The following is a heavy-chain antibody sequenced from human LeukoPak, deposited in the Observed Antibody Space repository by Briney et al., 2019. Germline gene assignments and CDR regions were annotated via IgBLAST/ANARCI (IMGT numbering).Heavy chain of an antibody. CDR3: ARVPVEMATISFPQAEQYGMDV. D-gene: IGHD5-24*01. CDR1: GGSISSSSYY. CDR2: IYYSGST. J-gene: IGHJ6*02. Sequence: SETLSLTCTVSGGSISSSSYYWGWIRQPPGKGLEWIGSIYYSGSTYYNPSLKSRVTIYVDTSKNQFSLKLSSVAASDTAVYYCARVPVEMATISFPQAEQYGMDVWGQGTTVTVSS. V-gene: IGHV4-39*07.